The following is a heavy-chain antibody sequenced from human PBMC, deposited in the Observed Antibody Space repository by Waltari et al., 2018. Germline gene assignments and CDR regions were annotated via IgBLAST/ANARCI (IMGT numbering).Heavy chain of an antibody. J-gene: IGHJ4*02. CDR1: GGSFSGYS. V-gene: IGHV4-34*01. D-gene: IGHD6-19*01. CDR2: INHSGST. Sequence: QVQLQQWGAGLLTPSETLSLTCAVYGGSFSGYSWSWIRQPPGKGLEWIGEINHSGSTNYNPSLKSRVTISVDTSKNQFSLKLSSVTAADTAVYYCARGGRRYSSGSYDYWGQGTLVTVSS. CDR3: ARGGRRYSSGSYDY.